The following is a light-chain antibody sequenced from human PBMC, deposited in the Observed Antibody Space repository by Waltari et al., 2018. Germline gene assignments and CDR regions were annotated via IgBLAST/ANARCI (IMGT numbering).Light chain of an antibody. V-gene: IGLV2-11*01. CDR1: SSDVGSYNY. CDR2: DVT. J-gene: IGLJ3*02. CDR3: CSYAGSYTWV. Sequence: QSALTQPRSVSGSSGQSVTISCTGTSSDVGSYNYVSWYQQHPGKAPKLMIYDVTKRPPGVRDRFSGSKSGNTASLTSSGLQAEDEADYYCCSYAGSYTWVFGGGTKLTVL.